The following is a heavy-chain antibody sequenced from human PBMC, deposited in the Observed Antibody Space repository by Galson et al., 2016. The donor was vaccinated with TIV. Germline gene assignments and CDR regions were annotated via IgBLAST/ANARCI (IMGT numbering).Heavy chain of an antibody. V-gene: IGHV1-69*05. J-gene: IGHJ4*02. Sequence: SVKVSCKASGGTFNNYAINWVRQAPGQGLEWMGGILPISATTNYAQNFQGRVTITTDKFTSTVYMELSSLTSEDTAIYYCAKDRTVDYGQSPPFFEYWGQGTLVSVSS. CDR1: GGTFNNYA. CDR2: ILPISATT. D-gene: IGHD3-16*01. CDR3: AKDRTVDYGQSPPFFEY.